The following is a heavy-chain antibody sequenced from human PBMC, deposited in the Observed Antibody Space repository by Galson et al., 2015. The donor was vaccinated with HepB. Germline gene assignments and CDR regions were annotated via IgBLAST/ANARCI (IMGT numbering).Heavy chain of an antibody. CDR2: IKEDGSEK. CDR1: GFTFSNYW. J-gene: IGHJ4*02. Sequence: SLRLSCAASGFTFSNYWMAWVRQAPGKGLEWVANIKEDGSEKYYVASVRGRFTMSRDNAKNSLYLQMNSLRVEDMAVYYCVRDCGGDCYKYWGQGTLVTVSS. CDR3: VRDCGGDCYKY. D-gene: IGHD2-21*02. V-gene: IGHV3-7*01.